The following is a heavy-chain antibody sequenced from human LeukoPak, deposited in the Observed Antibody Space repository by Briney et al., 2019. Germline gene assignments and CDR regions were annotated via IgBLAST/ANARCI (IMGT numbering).Heavy chain of an antibody. CDR1: GFTFSHYA. V-gene: IGHV3-23*01. J-gene: IGHJ4*02. Sequence: PGGSLRLSCTACGFTFSHYAMSWLRQAPGKGLAWVSDISGFSGNTYYADSVKGRFTISRDNSKSTLYLQMNSLRAEDTATYYCAKDSGISVRYFSNWGQGILVTVSS. CDR2: ISGFSGNT. D-gene: IGHD1-26*01. CDR3: AKDSGISVRYFSN.